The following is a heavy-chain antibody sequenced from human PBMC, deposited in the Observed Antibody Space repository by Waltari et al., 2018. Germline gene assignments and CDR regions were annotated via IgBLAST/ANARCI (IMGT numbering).Heavy chain of an antibody. CDR2: INQDGGET. V-gene: IGHV3-7*04. J-gene: IGHJ4*02. D-gene: IGHD6-19*01. Sequence: EVQLVESGGGLVKPGGSLRLSCAASGFTFSSNWIAWVRQAPGRGLEWVANINQDGGETYYVDSVRGRFTISRDNARNSLYLQMDSLRDEDTALYYCARDRGWNTLDYWGQGTLVTVSS. CDR1: GFTFSSNW. CDR3: ARDRGWNTLDY.